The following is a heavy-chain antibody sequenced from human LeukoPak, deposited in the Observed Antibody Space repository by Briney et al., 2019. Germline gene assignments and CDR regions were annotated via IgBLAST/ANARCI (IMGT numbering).Heavy chain of an antibody. CDR2: ISVSNGNT. CDR1: GYTFTTYG. CDR3: ARVSGSVIMRKYYYYMDV. Sequence: ASVKVSCKASGYTFTTYGITWVRQAPGQALEWMGWISVSNGNTNYAQAFQGRVTMTTDTSTSTVYMDLMSLRSDDTAVYYCARVSGSVIMRKYYYYMDVWGKGTTVTVSS. D-gene: IGHD1-26*01. J-gene: IGHJ6*03. V-gene: IGHV1-18*01.